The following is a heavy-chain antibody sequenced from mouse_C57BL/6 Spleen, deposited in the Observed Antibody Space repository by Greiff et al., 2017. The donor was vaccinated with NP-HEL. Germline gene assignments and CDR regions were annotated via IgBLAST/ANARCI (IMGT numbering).Heavy chain of an antibody. Sequence: QVQLKESGPGLVAPSQSLSITCTVSGFSFTSYGVHWVRQPPGKGLEWLVVIWSDGSTTYNSALKSRLSISKDNSKSQVFLKMNSLQTDDTAMYYCDLYGSREPYAMDYWGQGTSVTVSS. CDR1: GFSFTSYG. CDR3: DLYGSREPYAMDY. D-gene: IGHD1-1*01. J-gene: IGHJ4*01. V-gene: IGHV2-6*03. CDR2: IWSDGST.